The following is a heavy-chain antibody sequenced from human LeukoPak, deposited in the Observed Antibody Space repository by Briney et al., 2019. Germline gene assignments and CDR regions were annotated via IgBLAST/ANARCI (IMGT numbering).Heavy chain of an antibody. V-gene: IGHV1-69*05. D-gene: IGHD1-7*01. Sequence: ASVKVSCKASGGTFSSYAISWVRQAPGQGLEWMGGIIPIFGTANYAQKIQGRVTITTDESTSTAYMELSSLRSEDTAVYYCARGSNWNYNWFDPWGQGTLVTVSS. CDR3: ARGSNWNYNWFDP. CDR2: IIPIFGTA. CDR1: GGTFSSYA. J-gene: IGHJ5*02.